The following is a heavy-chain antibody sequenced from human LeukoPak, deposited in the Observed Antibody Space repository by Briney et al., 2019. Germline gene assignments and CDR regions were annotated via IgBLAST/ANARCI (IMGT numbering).Heavy chain of an antibody. D-gene: IGHD3-10*01. Sequence: GGSLRLSCAASGFTFDDYGMHWVRQAPGKGLEGVALLRSDGSNKYYADSVKGRFTISRDNSKNTLYLQMSSLRAEDTAVYYCAKGAQYYGSGSHRRGHYFDSWGQGTLVTVSS. CDR2: LRSDGSNK. J-gene: IGHJ4*02. CDR1: GFTFDDYG. V-gene: IGHV3-30*02. CDR3: AKGAQYYGSGSHRRGHYFDS.